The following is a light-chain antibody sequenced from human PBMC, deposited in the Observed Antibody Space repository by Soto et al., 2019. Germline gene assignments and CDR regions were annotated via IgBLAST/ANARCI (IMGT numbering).Light chain of an antibody. CDR3: QQSFIAPWT. CDR2: AAS. V-gene: IGKV1-39*01. Sequence: DIQMTQSPSSLSGSVGDRVTISCRASQSITGYLNWYQQKPGKVPKLLIYAASTLQSGVPSRFSGSGSGTDFTLILSSLQAEDSATYYCQQSFIAPWTFGQGTKVEIK. J-gene: IGKJ1*01. CDR1: QSITGY.